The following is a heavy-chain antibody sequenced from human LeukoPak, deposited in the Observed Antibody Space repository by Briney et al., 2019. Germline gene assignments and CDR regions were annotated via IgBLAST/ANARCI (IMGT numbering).Heavy chain of an antibody. D-gene: IGHD3-10*01. J-gene: IGHJ4*02. CDR1: GFTFSSYG. CDR2: ISANGINT. Sequence: GGSLRLSCAASGFTFSSYGMSWVRQAPGKGLHWLSAISANGINTYYADSVKGRFTISRDNSKNTLYLHMHSLRADATALYYCAKDLHGAFDYWGQGILVTVSS. V-gene: IGHV3-23*01. CDR3: AKDLHGAFDY.